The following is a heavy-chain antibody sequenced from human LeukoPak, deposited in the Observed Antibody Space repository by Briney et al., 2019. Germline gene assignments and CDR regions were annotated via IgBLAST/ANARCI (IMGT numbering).Heavy chain of an antibody. Sequence: TGGSLRPSRAASGFTFGSTALSSVRQAPGKGLEWVSAISGSGDSTYYADSVKGRFTISRDNSNNTLFLQMNSLRAEDTAVYYYAKGSTCTGASFDVWSWGQGTMVTVSS. CDR1: GFTFGSTA. CDR3: AKGSTCTGASFDVWS. V-gene: IGHV3-23*01. J-gene: IGHJ3*01. CDR2: ISGSGDST. D-gene: IGHD2-8*02.